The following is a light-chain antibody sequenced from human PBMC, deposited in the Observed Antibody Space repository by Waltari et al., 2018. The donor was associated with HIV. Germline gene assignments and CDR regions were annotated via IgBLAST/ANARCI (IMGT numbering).Light chain of an antibody. CDR1: QSISSSY. CDR3: QQYGSSPPYT. CDR2: GAS. J-gene: IGKJ2*01. Sequence: DIVLTQSPGTLSLSPGDRPTLSCRASQSISSSYLVWYQHRPGQAPRLLIYGASSRATGIPDRLSGSGSGTDFTLTISRLELEDFAVYFCQQYGSSPPYTFGQGTKLEIK. V-gene: IGKV3-20*01.